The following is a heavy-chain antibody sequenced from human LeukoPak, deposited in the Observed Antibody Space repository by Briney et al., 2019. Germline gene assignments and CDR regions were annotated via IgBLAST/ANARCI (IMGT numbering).Heavy chain of an antibody. Sequence: GGSLRLSCAASGFTVSSNYMSWVRQAPGKGLEWVSVIYSGGSTYYADSVKGRFTISRDNSKNTLYLQMNSLRAEDTAVYYCARDIAVAGGRDYWGQGTLVTVSS. CDR3: ARDIAVAGGRDY. V-gene: IGHV3-53*01. D-gene: IGHD6-19*01. CDR2: IYSGGST. CDR1: GFTVSSNY. J-gene: IGHJ4*02.